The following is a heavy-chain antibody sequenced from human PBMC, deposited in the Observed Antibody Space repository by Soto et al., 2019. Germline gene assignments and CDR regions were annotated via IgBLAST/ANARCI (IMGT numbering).Heavy chain of an antibody. Sequence: ASVKVSCKASGYTFTSYAMHWVRQAPGQRLEWMGWINAGNGNTKYSQKFQGRVTITRDTSASTAYMELSSLRSEDTAVYYCAREQLRADAFDIWGQGTTVTVSS. CDR1: GYTFTSYA. V-gene: IGHV1-3*01. CDR3: AREQLRADAFDI. CDR2: INAGNGNT. J-gene: IGHJ3*02. D-gene: IGHD1-26*01.